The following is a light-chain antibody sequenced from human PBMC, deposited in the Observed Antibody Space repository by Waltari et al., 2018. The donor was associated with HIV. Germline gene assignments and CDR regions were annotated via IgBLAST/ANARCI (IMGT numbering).Light chain of an antibody. Sequence: QSVLTPPPSASGTPGQRVTISCSGSSSNIGSYTVHWYQQLPGTAPKLLIYSNNQRPSGVPDRFSGSKSGTSASLAISGLQSEDEADYYCAAWDDSLNGWVFGGGTKLTVL. CDR2: SNN. CDR1: SSNIGSYT. CDR3: AAWDDSLNGWV. J-gene: IGLJ3*02. V-gene: IGLV1-44*01.